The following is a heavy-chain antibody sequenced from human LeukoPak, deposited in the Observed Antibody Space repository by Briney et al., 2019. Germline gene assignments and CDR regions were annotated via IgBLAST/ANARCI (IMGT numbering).Heavy chain of an antibody. V-gene: IGHV3-33*08. CDR1: GFTFSSYS. CDR3: ARQSFGGSFAY. CDR2: IWYDGSNK. D-gene: IGHD2-15*01. Sequence: PGGSLRLSCAASGFTFSSYSMHWVRQAPGKGLEWVAVIWYDGSNKYYADSVKGRFTISRDNSKNTLYLQMNSLRAEDTAVYYCARQSFGGSFAYWGQGTLVTVSS. J-gene: IGHJ4*02.